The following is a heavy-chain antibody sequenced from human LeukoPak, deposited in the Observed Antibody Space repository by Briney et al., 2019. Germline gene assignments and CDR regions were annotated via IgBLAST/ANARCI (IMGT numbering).Heavy chain of an antibody. Sequence: GGSLRLSCAASGFTFSSYAMSWVRQAPGKGLEWVSAISGSGGSTYYADSVKGRFTISRDNPKNTLYLQMNSLRAEDTAVYYCAKSGDYYDSSGYGYWGQGTLVTVSS. J-gene: IGHJ4*02. CDR3: AKSGDYYDSSGYGY. CDR2: ISGSGGST. CDR1: GFTFSSYA. D-gene: IGHD3-22*01. V-gene: IGHV3-23*01.